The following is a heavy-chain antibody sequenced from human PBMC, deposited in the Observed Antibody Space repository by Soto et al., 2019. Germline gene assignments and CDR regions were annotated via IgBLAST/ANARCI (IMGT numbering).Heavy chain of an antibody. J-gene: IGHJ4*02. CDR2: VYYTGTT. D-gene: IGHD3-22*01. V-gene: IGHV4-30-4*01. CDR1: GGSISNGDHY. CDR3: ASYYDSSGPTFDF. Sequence: SETLSLTCTVSGGSISNGDHYWSWIRQPPGKGLEYIAYVYYTGTTYYNPTLKSRVTMXXXXSXNXFXLXXXSVTXADTALYYCASYYDSSGPTFDFWGQGTPVTVSS.